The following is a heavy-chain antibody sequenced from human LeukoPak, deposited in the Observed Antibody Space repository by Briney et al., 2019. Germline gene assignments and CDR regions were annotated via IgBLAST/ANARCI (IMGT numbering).Heavy chain of an antibody. V-gene: IGHV3-23*01. CDR2: ISGSGGNT. CDR1: GFTFSSYA. J-gene: IGHJ4*02. Sequence: TGGSLRLSCAASGFTFSSYAVSWVRQAPGQGLEWVSTISGSGGNTYYADSVKGRFTISRDNSNNTLYLQMNSLRAEDTAVYYCANRNPPTGYFFDYWGQGTLVTVSS. CDR3: ANRNPPTGYFFDY. D-gene: IGHD1-14*01.